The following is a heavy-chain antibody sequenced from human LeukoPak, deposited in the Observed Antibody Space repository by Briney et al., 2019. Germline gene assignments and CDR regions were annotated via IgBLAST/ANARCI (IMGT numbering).Heavy chain of an antibody. CDR2: IYYSGST. D-gene: IGHD6-19*01. Sequence: PSVTLSLTCTVSGGSVSSGSYDWRWIRQPPGKGLEWIGYIYYSGSTNYNPSLKSRVTISVDTSKNQFSLKLSSVTAADTAVYYCARRVGFSGWYWGSIDYWGQGTLVTVSS. CDR1: GGSVSSGSYD. V-gene: IGHV4-61*01. CDR3: ARRVGFSGWYWGSIDY. J-gene: IGHJ4*02.